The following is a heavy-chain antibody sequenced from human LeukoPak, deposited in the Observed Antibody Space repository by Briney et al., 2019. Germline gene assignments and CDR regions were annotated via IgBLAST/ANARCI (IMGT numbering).Heavy chain of an antibody. CDR2: IYYSGST. J-gene: IGHJ5*02. Sequence: PSQTLSLTCTVSGGSISSGSYYWSWIRQPPGKGLEWIGYIYYSGSTNYNPSLKSRVTISVDTSKNQFSLKLSSVTAADTAVYYCARDISTSYIPSGWFDPWGQGTLVTVSS. V-gene: IGHV4-61*01. CDR3: ARDISTSYIPSGWFDP. CDR1: GGSISSGSYY. D-gene: IGHD3-9*01.